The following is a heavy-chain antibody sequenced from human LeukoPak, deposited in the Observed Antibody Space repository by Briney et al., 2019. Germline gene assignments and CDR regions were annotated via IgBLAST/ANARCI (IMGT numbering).Heavy chain of an antibody. Sequence: GASVKVSCKASGYTFTDYYVHWVRQAPGQGLEWMGWINPNSGGTNYAQKFQGRVTMTRDTSISTAYMELSRLRSDDTAVYYCAREGPAQEGYCSGGSCYFYFDYWGQGTLVTVSS. CDR3: AREGPAQEGYCSGGSCYFYFDY. D-gene: IGHD2-15*01. J-gene: IGHJ4*02. CDR2: INPNSGGT. CDR1: GYTFTDYY. V-gene: IGHV1-2*02.